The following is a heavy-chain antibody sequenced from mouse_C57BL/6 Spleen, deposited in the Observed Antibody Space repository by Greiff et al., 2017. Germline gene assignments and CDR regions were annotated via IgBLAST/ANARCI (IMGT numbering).Heavy chain of an antibody. CDR2: IYPSDSET. V-gene: IGHV1-61*01. CDR3: ASRGDFDY. CDR1: GYTFTSYW. J-gene: IGHJ2*01. Sequence: QVHVKQPGAELVRPGSSVKLSCKASGYTFTSYWMDWVKQRPGQGLEWIGNIYPSDSETHYNQKFKDKATLTVDKSSSTAYMQLSSLTSEDSAVYYCASRGDFDYWGQGTTLTVSS.